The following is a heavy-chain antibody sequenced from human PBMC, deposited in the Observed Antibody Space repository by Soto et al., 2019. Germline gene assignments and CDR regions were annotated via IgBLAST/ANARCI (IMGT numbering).Heavy chain of an antibody. V-gene: IGHV1-69*13. CDR2: IIPIFGTA. D-gene: IGHD2-15*01. Sequence: GASVKVSCKASGGTFSSYAISWVRQAPGQGLEWMGGIIPIFGTANYAQKFQGRVTITADESTSTAYMELSSLRSEDTAVYYCASHNRYCSGGSCHYYYYYYGMDVWGQGTTVTVSS. J-gene: IGHJ6*02. CDR3: ASHNRYCSGGSCHYYYYYYGMDV. CDR1: GGTFSSYA.